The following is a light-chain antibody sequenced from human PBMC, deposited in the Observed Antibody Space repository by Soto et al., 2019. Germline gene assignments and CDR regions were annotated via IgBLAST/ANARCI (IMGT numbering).Light chain of an antibody. CDR2: LGS. CDR1: QSLLHSNGYNY. CDR3: MQALQATWT. V-gene: IGKV2-28*01. J-gene: IGKJ1*01. Sequence: DIVMTQSPLSLPVTPGEPASISCRSSQSLLHSNGYNYLDWYLQKPGQSPQLLIYLGSNRASGVHDRFSGSGSGTDFTLKIRRVEAEDVGVYYCMQALQATWTFGQGTKVEIK.